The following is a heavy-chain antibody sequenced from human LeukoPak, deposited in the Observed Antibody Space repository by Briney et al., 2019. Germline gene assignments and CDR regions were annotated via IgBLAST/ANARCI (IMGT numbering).Heavy chain of an antibody. J-gene: IGHJ4*02. Sequence: ASVKVSCKASGYTCISYDINWVRQATGQGLEWMGWMNPNSGNTGYAEKFQDRVTMTRDTSINTAYMELSSLTSEDTAVYYCARSRTGDRAYFDYWGQGTLVTVSS. CDR1: GYTCISYD. V-gene: IGHV1-8*01. D-gene: IGHD2-8*02. CDR2: MNPNSGNT. CDR3: ARSRTGDRAYFDY.